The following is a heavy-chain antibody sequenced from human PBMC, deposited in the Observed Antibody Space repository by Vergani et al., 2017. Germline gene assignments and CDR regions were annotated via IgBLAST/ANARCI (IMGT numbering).Heavy chain of an antibody. Sequence: QVQVVQSGAAVKKSGASVKVSCKTSGYTFSNYYMHWLRQAPGQGLEWMGIINPSGGHTNYAQKFQGIVTMTRDTSTSTVYMELSSLRSEDTAIYYCARGDYGILTGYRYWGQGTLVTGSA. CDR1: GYTFSNYY. CDR3: ARGDYGILTGYRY. D-gene: IGHD3-9*01. V-gene: IGHV1-46*03. J-gene: IGHJ4*02. CDR2: INPSGGHT.